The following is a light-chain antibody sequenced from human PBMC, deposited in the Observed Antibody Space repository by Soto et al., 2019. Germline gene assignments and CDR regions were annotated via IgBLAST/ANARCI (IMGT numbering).Light chain of an antibody. V-gene: IGLV2-11*01. J-gene: IGLJ1*01. CDR2: DVS. CDR1: SSDVGGYNY. Sequence: QSVLTQPRSVSGSPGQSVTISCTGASSDVGGYNYVSWYQHHPGKAPKLMVYDVSKRPSGVPDRFSGSKSGNTASLTISGLQTEDEADYYCCSYAGRYTYVFGTGTKVTVL. CDR3: CSYAGRYTYV.